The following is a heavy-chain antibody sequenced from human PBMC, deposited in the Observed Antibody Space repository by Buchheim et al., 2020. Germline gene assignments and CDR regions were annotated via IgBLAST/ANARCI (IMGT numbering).Heavy chain of an antibody. Sequence: QVQLVEYGGGVVQPGRSLRLSCAASGFTFTSSGMHWGRQAPGKGLEWLAVISSDGSNYYYEDSVKGRFTISRDNFMTTMYLGMNRLRAEDTAVYYCAKDLSGSYWSADYWGQGTL. CDR1: GFTFTSSG. J-gene: IGHJ4*02. CDR3: AKDLSGSYWSADY. V-gene: IGHV3-30*18. D-gene: IGHD1-26*01. CDR2: ISSDGSNY.